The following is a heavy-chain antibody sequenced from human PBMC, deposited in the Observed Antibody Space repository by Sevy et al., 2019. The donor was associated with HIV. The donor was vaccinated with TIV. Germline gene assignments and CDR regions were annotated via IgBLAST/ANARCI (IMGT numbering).Heavy chain of an antibody. D-gene: IGHD3-10*01. CDR3: ARERQEEDKSGAKFDY. J-gene: IGHJ4*02. V-gene: IGHV3-7*01. CDR2: IKHDGSEQ. Sequence: GGSLRLSCEVSGFNFRSYWMSWVRQAPGKGLEWVANIKHDGSEQYYLDSVKGRFTVSRDNGKNSLYLQMTSLRVDEAAVYYCARERQEEDKSGAKFDYWGRGTLVTVSS. CDR1: GFNFRSYW.